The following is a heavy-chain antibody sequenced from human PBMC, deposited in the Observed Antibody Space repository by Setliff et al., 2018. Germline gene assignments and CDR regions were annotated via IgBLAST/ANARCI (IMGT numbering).Heavy chain of an antibody. Sequence: GGSLRLSCAASGFTFSSYWMSWVRQAPGKGLEWVSSISKSSSYIYYADSVKGRFAVSRDNADNSLYLQMNSLRAEDTAVYYCARDEDYFDTSGYPDNWGQGTLVTVSS. D-gene: IGHD3-22*01. J-gene: IGHJ4*02. V-gene: IGHV3-21*01. CDR1: GFTFSSYW. CDR2: ISKSSSYI. CDR3: ARDEDYFDTSGYPDN.